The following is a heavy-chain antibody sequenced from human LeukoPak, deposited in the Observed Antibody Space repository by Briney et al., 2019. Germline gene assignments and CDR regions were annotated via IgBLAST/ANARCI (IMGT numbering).Heavy chain of an antibody. CDR3: ARDVNSGYLYYFDY. CDR2: IYYSGST. D-gene: IGHD5-12*01. CDR1: GGSISSSSYY. V-gene: IGHV4-39*02. Sequence: SETLSLTCTVSGGSISSSSYYWGWIRQPPGKGLEWIGSIYYSGSTYYNPSLKSRVTISVDTSKNQFSLKLSSVTAADTAVYYCARDVNSGYLYYFDYWGQGTLVTVSS. J-gene: IGHJ4*02.